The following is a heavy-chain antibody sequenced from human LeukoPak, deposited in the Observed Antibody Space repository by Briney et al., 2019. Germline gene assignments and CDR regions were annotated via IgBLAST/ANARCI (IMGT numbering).Heavy chain of an antibody. CDR1: RLTFSTYS. D-gene: IGHD2-15*01. J-gene: IGHJ4*02. V-gene: IGHV3-21*01. CDR3: ARDRNCTGGSCHEHLDY. Sequence: GGSLRLSCAASRLTFSTYSMTWGRQAPGKGLEWDSSIRGSSNYIHYADSVRGRFTISRDNAKTSLYLQMNSLRAEDTAVYYCARDRNCTGGSCHEHLDYWGQGTLVTVSS. CDR2: IRGSSNYI.